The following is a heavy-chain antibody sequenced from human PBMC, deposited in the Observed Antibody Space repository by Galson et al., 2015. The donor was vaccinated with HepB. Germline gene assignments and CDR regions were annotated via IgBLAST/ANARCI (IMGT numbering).Heavy chain of an antibody. CDR2: ISSNGGST. D-gene: IGHD5-24*01. Sequence: SLRLSCAASGFTFSSYAMHWVRQAPGKGLEYVSAISSNGGSTYYADSVKGRFTISRDNSKNTLYLQMSSLRAEDTAVYYCVKERPEMATTSFDYWGQGTLVTVSS. J-gene: IGHJ4*02. CDR3: VKERPEMATTSFDY. V-gene: IGHV3-64D*06. CDR1: GFTFSSYA.